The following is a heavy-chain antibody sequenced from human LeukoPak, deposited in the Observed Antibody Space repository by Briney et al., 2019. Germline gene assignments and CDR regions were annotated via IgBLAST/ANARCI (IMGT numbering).Heavy chain of an antibody. CDR2: INSDGSST. Sequence: GGSLRLSCAASGFTFSSYWMHWVRQAPGKGLVWVSRINSDGSSTSYADSVKGRFTISRDNAKNTLYLQMNSLRAEDTAVYYCARASVRDAFDIWGQGTMVTVSS. D-gene: IGHD3-10*01. V-gene: IGHV3-74*01. CDR1: GFTFSSYW. J-gene: IGHJ3*02. CDR3: ARASVRDAFDI.